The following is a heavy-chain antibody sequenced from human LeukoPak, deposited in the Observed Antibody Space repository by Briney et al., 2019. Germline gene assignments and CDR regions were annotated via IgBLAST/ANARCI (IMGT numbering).Heavy chain of an antibody. Sequence: SETLSLTCTVSGGSISRYYLSWIRQAPGKGLEWMGYKDYSGSNNYNRSLKSRVTISVDTSKDQFSLKLRTVNAAATDVYYCARPPGIAAAWFDPWGQGTLVTVSS. D-gene: IGHD6-13*01. J-gene: IGHJ5*02. CDR2: KDYSGSN. CDR3: ARPPGIAAAWFDP. V-gene: IGHV4-59*08. CDR1: GGSISRYY.